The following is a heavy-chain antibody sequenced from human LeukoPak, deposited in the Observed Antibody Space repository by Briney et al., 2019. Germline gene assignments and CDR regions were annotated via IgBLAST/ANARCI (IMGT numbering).Heavy chain of an antibody. J-gene: IGHJ3*02. CDR2: IYYSGST. D-gene: IGHD1-7*01. CDR1: GGSISSYY. V-gene: IGHV4-59*01. Sequence: PSETLSLTCTVSGGSISSYYWSWIRQPPRKGLESIGYIYYSGSTNYNPSLKSRVTISVDTSKNQFSLKLSSVTAADTAVYYCARDLITGTTGGRAFDIWGQGTMVTVSS. CDR3: ARDLITGTTGGRAFDI.